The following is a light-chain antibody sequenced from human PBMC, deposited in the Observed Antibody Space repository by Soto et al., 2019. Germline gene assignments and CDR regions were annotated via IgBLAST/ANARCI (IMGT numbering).Light chain of an antibody. J-gene: IGLJ2*01. V-gene: IGLV4-69*01. CDR2: LNSDGSH. CDR3: QTWGTGIQV. CDR1: SGHSSYA. Sequence: QPVLTQSPSASASLGASVKLTCTLSSGHSSYAIAWHQQQPKKGPRYLMKLNSDGSHSQGDGIPDRFSGSSSGAERYLTISSLQSEDEADYYCQTWGTGIQVFGGGTKVTVL.